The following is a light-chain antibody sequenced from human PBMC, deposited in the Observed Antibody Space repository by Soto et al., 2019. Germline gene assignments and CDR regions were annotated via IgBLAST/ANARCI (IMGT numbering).Light chain of an antibody. CDR2: DVV. CDR3: SSYTSTMTNV. Sequence: QSLLTQPASVSGSPGQSMTISCTGTSSDVGGFNSVSWYQLRPGTAPKLILYDVVDRPSGVSYRFSGSKSGNTASLTISGLQAADEADYFCSSYTSTMTNVFGSGTKVTVL. CDR1: SSDVGGFNS. V-gene: IGLV2-14*03. J-gene: IGLJ1*01.